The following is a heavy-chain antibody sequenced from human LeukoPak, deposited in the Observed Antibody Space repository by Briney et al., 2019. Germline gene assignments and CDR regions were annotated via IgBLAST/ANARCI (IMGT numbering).Heavy chain of an antibody. D-gene: IGHD3/OR15-3a*01. V-gene: IGHV4-4*07. CDR2: IYTSGST. Sequence: SETLSLTCTVSGGSISSYYWSWIRQPAGKGLEWIGRIYTSGSTNYNPSLKSRVTMSVDTSKNQFSLKLSSVTAADTAVYYCARLSCISILDHYGMDVWGQGTTVTVSS. CDR3: ARLSCISILDHYGMDV. CDR1: GGSISSYY. J-gene: IGHJ6*02.